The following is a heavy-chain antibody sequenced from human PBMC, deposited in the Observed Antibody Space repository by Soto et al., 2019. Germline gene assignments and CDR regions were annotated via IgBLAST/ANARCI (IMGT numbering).Heavy chain of an antibody. CDR2: ISGSGGST. CDR3: AKASSGSRGYFDY. Sequence: SLRLSCAASGFTFSSYAMSWVRQAPGKGLEWVSAISGSGGSTYYADSVKGRFTISRDNSKNTLYLQMNSLRAEDTAVYYCAKASSGSRGYFDYWGQGTLVTVPS. J-gene: IGHJ4*02. CDR1: GFTFSSYA. D-gene: IGHD1-26*01. V-gene: IGHV3-23*01.